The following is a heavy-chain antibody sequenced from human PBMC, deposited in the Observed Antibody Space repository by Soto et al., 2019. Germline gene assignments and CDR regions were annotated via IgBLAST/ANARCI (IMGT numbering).Heavy chain of an antibody. CDR1: GGTFSSYA. V-gene: IGHV1-69*06. D-gene: IGHD2-15*01. CDR2: IIAIYGNA. CDR3: ARDLGGWPDY. J-gene: IGHJ4*02. Sequence: SVKVSCKAPGGTFSSYAISWVRQAPGQGLEWMGGIIAIYGNADYAQKFQGRVTITGDTSTSTAYMELSSLRSEDTAVYYCARDLGGWPDYWGQGTLVTVSS.